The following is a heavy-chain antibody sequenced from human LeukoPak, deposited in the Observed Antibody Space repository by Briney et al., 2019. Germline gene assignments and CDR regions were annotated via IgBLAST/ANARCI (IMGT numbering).Heavy chain of an antibody. CDR3: ARGRSYGFDFDS. D-gene: IGHD5-18*01. CDR1: GVSINTCCYY. V-gene: IGHV4-61*01. Sequence: PSETLSLTCAVSGVSINTCCYYWSWLPQPPGKGLEWIGYKYYSGSTRYNSSLRSRLTISLDTSNNQFSLRLSSVTAADTAVYYCARGRSYGFDFDSWGPGTLVIVSS. J-gene: IGHJ4*02. CDR2: KYYSGST.